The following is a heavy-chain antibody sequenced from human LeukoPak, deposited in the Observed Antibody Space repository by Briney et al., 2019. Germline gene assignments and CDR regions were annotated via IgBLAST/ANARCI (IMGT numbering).Heavy chain of an antibody. CDR3: AKDEEDVIFGHYGGNPGGY. D-gene: IGHD4-23*01. J-gene: IGHJ4*02. V-gene: IGHV3-33*06. CDR1: GFTFSSYG. Sequence: GGSLRLSCAASGFTFSSYGMHWVRQAPGKGLEWVAVIWYDGSNKYYADSAKGRFTISRDNSKNTLYLQMNSLRAEDTAVYYCAKDEEDVIFGHYGGNPGGYWGQGTLVTVSS. CDR2: IWYDGSNK.